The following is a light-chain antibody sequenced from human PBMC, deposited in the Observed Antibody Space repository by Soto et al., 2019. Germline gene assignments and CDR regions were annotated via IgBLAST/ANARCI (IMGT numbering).Light chain of an antibody. J-gene: IGKJ1*01. CDR1: QSFGSK. Sequence: EILMTQSPATLAASPGERATLSCRASQSFGSKLAWYQQKPGQPPRLVMFDASIRATGVPARFSGGGSGTEFTLTISSLQSEDFALYYCQQYEKWPPTTFGQGTKVEIK. V-gene: IGKV3-15*01. CDR2: DAS. CDR3: QQYEKWPPTT.